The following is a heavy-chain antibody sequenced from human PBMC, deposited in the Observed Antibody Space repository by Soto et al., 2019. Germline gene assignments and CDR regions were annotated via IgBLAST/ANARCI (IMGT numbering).Heavy chain of an antibody. CDR2: IYWDDDK. J-gene: IGHJ4*02. D-gene: IGHD5-12*01. CDR1: GFSLSTNGVG. Sequence: SGPTLVNPTQTLTLTCTFSGFSLSTNGVGVGWIRQPPGKALEWLALIYWDDDKRYSPSLKSRLTITKDTSKNQVVLSMTNMDPVDTGTYYCAHRRRGYGELDYWGQGTLVTVSS. V-gene: IGHV2-5*02. CDR3: AHRRRGYGELDY.